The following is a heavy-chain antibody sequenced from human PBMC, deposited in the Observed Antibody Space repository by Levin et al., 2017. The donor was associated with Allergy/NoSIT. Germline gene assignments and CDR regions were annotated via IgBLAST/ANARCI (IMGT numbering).Heavy chain of an antibody. CDR1: GGSISSSSYY. D-gene: IGHD6-13*01. J-gene: IGHJ6*02. Sequence: SETLSLTCTVSGGSISSSSYYWGWIRQPPGKGLEWIGSIYYSGSTYYNPSLKSRVTISVDTSKNQFSLKLSSVTAADTAVYYCARPGIGPYGMDVWGQGTTVTVSS. CDR3: ARPGIGPYGMDV. V-gene: IGHV4-39*01. CDR2: IYYSGST.